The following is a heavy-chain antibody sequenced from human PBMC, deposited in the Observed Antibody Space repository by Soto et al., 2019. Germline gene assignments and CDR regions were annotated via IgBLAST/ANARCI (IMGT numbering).Heavy chain of an antibody. D-gene: IGHD3-16*02. V-gene: IGHV1-18*01. CDR1: GYTFTTYG. CDR2: ISAYNGNT. J-gene: IGHJ5*02. Sequence: ASVKVSCQASGYTFTTYGISWVRQAPGQGLEWMGWISAYNGNTNYAQRVQGRVTLTTDASTSTASMELRSLRSDDTAVYYCARGSLPWGWFDPWGQGTLVTVSS. CDR3: ARGSLPWGWFDP.